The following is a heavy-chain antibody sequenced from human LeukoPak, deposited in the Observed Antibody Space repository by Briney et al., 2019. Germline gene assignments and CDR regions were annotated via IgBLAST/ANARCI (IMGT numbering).Heavy chain of an antibody. V-gene: IGHV4-39*01. J-gene: IGHJ3*02. CDR3: ARLPVSDYYDSSGYYYAPGAFDI. CDR2: IYYSGST. CDR1: GGSLKSYY. Sequence: RASETLSLTCSVSGGSLKSYYWGWIRQPPGKGLEWIGSIYYSGSTYYNPSLKSRVTISVDTSKNQFSLKLSSVTAADTAVYYCARLPVSDYYDSSGYYYAPGAFDIWGQGTMVTVSS. D-gene: IGHD3-22*01.